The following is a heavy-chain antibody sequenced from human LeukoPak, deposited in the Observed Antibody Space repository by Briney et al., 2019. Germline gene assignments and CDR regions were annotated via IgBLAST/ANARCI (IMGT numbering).Heavy chain of an antibody. CDR3: ACDRDYYDSSGYYNY. Sequence: PGGSLRLSCAASGFTFSSYWMHWVRQAPGKGLGWVSRINSDGSGTIYADSVQGRFTISRDNAKSTLYLQMNSLRAEDTAVYYCACDRDYYDSSGYYNYWGQGTLVTVSS. CDR2: INSDGSGT. J-gene: IGHJ4*02. V-gene: IGHV3-74*01. CDR1: GFTFSSYW. D-gene: IGHD3-22*01.